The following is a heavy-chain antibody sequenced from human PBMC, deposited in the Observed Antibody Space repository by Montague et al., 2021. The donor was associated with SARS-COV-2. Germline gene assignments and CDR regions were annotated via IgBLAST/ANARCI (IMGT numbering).Heavy chain of an antibody. CDR1: GFTFSSYW. V-gene: IGHV3-7*01. Sequence: SLRLSCAASGFTFSSYWMSWVRQAPGKGLEWVANIKQDESEKYYVDSVKGRFTISRDNAKNSLYLQMNSLRAEDTAVYYCARDYGSGSSIYYYYYGMDVWGQGTTVTVSS. CDR3: ARDYGSGSSIYYYYYGMDV. CDR2: IKQDESEK. D-gene: IGHD3-10*01. J-gene: IGHJ6*02.